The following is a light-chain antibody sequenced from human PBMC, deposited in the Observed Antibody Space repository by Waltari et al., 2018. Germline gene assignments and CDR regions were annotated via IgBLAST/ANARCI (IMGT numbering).Light chain of an antibody. Sequence: EIVLTQSPGTLSLSPGEKAILSCRASQSLKVAYVAWYQQRSGQAPRLLIYGALYRAADTPDRCSGSGSGTDFTLTITRLEPEYFAVYYCQQYDTSPGTFGQGTKLEMK. CDR3: QQYDTSPGT. CDR1: QSLKVAY. V-gene: IGKV3-20*01. CDR2: GAL. J-gene: IGKJ2*01.